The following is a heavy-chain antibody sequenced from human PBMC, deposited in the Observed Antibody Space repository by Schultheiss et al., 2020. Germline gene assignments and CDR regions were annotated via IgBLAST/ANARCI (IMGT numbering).Heavy chain of an antibody. J-gene: IGHJ3*02. CDR1: GFTFSTYD. CDR2: ISGAGDSI. D-gene: IGHD1-14*01. V-gene: IGHV3-21*01. CDR3: ARDPPEGGSDI. Sequence: GSLRLSCAASGFTFSTYDMNWVRQAPGKGLEWVSSISGAGDSIYYAGSVKGRFTISRDNAKNSLYLQMNSLTAEDTAVYYCARDPPEGGSDIWGQGTMVTVSS.